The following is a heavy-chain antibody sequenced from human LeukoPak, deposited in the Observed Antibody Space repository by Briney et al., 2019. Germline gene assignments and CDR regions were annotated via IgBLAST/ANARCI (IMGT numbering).Heavy chain of an antibody. Sequence: SDTLSLTCGVASVAMNRCEGLGSRRPPGKGLEWIGYIHYSGTNNYNPSLKSRVTISVDASKNQFSLTLRSVTAADTALYYCALATTVPDRAGIFDCWGLGTLVTVSS. D-gene: IGHD4-17*01. J-gene: IGHJ4*02. CDR1: SVAMNRCE. CDR3: ALATTVPDRAGIFDC. V-gene: IGHV4-59*07. CDR2: IHYSGTN.